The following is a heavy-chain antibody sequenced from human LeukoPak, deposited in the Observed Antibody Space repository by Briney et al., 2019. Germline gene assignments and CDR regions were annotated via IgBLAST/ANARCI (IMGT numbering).Heavy chain of an antibody. Sequence: SETLSLTCTVSGGSISSYYWSWIRQPPGKGLEWIGYIYHSGSTYYNPSLKSRVTISRDRSKNQFSLKLSSVTAADTAVYYCARDHTSYYMDVWGKGTTVTVSS. V-gene: IGHV4-59*01. D-gene: IGHD2-2*02. CDR2: IYHSGST. CDR3: ARDHTSYYMDV. J-gene: IGHJ6*03. CDR1: GGSISSYY.